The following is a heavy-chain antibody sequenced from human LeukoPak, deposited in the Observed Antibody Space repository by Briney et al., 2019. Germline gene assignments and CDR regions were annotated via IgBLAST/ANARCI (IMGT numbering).Heavy chain of an antibody. D-gene: IGHD2-15*01. CDR1: GFTFDDYG. V-gene: IGHV3-20*04. J-gene: IGHJ6*03. Sequence: AGGSLRLSCAASGFTFDDYGMSWVRQAPGKGLEWVSGINWNGGSTGYADSVKGRFTISRDNAKNSLYLQMNSLRAEDTAVYYCAKNGDRGAYCSGGTCYPYYYYYMDVWGKGTTVTISS. CDR3: AKNGDRGAYCSGGTCYPYYYYYMDV. CDR2: INWNGGST.